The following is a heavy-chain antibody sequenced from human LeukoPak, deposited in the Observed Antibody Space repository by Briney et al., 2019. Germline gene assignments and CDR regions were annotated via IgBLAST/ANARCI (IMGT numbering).Heavy chain of an antibody. V-gene: IGHV4-59*01. CDR3: ASLKRGIAAAGYFDY. J-gene: IGHJ4*02. CDR2: IYYSGST. D-gene: IGHD6-13*01. Sequence: SETLSLTCAVYGGSFNDYYWSWIRQPPGKGLEWIGYIYYSGSTNYNPSLKSRVTISVDTSKNQFSLKLSSVTAADTAVYYCASLKRGIAAAGYFDYWGQGTLVTVSS. CDR1: GGSFNDYY.